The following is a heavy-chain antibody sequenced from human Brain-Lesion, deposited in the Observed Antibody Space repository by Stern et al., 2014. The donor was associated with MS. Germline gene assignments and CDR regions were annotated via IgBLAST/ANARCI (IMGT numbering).Heavy chain of an antibody. Sequence: VQLVESGGGLVQPGRSLRLSCAASGFTFDDYAMHWVRQAPGKGLEGVSGISWNSGSIGYADSVKGRFTISRDNAKNSLYLQMNSLRAEDTALYYCAKDGAGYYYDSSGAFDIWGQGTMVTVSS. CDR2: ISWNSGSI. CDR3: AKDGAGYYYDSSGAFDI. CDR1: GFTFDDYA. J-gene: IGHJ3*02. V-gene: IGHV3-9*01. D-gene: IGHD3-22*01.